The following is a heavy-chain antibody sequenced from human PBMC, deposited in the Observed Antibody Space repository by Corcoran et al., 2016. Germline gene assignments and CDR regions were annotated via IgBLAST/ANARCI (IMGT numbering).Heavy chain of an antibody. CDR2: ISSSSSYI. CDR3: ARDPYYESIGPDY. V-gene: IGHV3-21*01. Sequence: EVQLVESGGGLVKPGGSLRLSCAASGFTFSSYSMNWVRQAPGKGLEWDSSISSSSSYIYYGDSVKGRFTISRDNAKNSLYLQMNSPRAEETAVYDCARDPYYESIGPDYWGQGTLVTVSS. CDR1: GFTFSSYS. D-gene: IGHD3-22*01. J-gene: IGHJ4*02.